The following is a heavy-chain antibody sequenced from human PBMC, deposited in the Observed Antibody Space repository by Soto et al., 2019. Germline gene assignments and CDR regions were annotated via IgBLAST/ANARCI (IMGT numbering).Heavy chain of an antibody. V-gene: IGHV3-66*04. CDR1: GFTVSSSY. D-gene: IGHD1-26*01. Sequence: EVQLVESGGGLVQPGGSLRLSCAASGFTVSSSYMGWVRQAPGKGLEWVSSIYSGGNTYYADSVRGRFTISTDNPKDTLYLQMNSLRVDDTAMYSCARHVGFYWYFDLWGRGTLVTVSS. J-gene: IGHJ2*01. CDR2: IYSGGNT. CDR3: ARHVGFYWYFDL.